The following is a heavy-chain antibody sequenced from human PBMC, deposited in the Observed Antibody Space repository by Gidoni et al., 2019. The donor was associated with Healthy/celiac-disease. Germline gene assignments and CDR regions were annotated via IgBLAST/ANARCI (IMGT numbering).Heavy chain of an antibody. D-gene: IGHD5-12*01. Sequence: EVQLVESGGGLVQPGRSLRLSCAASGFTFDDYAMHWVRQAPGKGLEWVSGISWNSGSIGYADSVKGRFTISRDNAKNSLYLQMNSLRAEGTALYYCAKDILGGWLQFRFDYWGQGTLVTVSS. J-gene: IGHJ4*02. V-gene: IGHV3-9*01. CDR1: GFTFDDYA. CDR2: ISWNSGSI. CDR3: AKDILGGWLQFRFDY.